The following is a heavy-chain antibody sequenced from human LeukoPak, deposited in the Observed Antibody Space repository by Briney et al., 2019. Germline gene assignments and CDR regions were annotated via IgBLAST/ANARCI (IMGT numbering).Heavy chain of an antibody. CDR3: SVMHSYYDGSGYWVQ. CDR2: ISTNCGST. J-gene: IGHJ4*02. V-gene: IGHV3-23*01. D-gene: IGHD3-22*01. Sequence: GGSLRLSCEASGFTFSSYAMSWVRQAPGKGLEWVSGISTNCGSTSYADSVKGRLTISRDNPRNMLYMEMTSLRAEATAVYYCSVMHSYYDGSGYWVQWGQGTLVTVSS. CDR1: GFTFSSYA.